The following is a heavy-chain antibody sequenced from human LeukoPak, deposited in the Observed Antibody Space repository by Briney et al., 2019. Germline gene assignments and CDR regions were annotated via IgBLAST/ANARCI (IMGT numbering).Heavy chain of an antibody. D-gene: IGHD6-25*01. Sequence: GGSLRLSCAASGFTFSNYWMTWVRQAPGKGLEWVANIKQDGSEKYYVDSVKGRFTISRDNSRNSLYLQMNSLRAEDTAVYDCASQRILDVWGKGTTVTVSS. CDR1: GFTFSNYW. CDR3: ASQRILDV. CDR2: IKQDGSEK. V-gene: IGHV3-7*01. J-gene: IGHJ6*04.